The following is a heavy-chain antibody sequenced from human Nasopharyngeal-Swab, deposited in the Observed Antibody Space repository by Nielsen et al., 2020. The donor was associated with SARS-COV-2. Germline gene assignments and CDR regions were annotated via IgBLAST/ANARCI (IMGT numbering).Heavy chain of an antibody. CDR1: GFSISSISYY. CDR3: ARHTYIAARLGDY. D-gene: IGHD6-6*01. CDR2: SYYSGST. Sequence: GSLRLSCTVSGFSISSISYYWGWIRQPPGKGREWIGSSYYSGSTYYNPSLKRRVTISVDTSNNQSSLKLSSVTAADTAVYYCARHTYIAARLGDYWGQGTLVTVSS. V-gene: IGHV4-39*01. J-gene: IGHJ4*02.